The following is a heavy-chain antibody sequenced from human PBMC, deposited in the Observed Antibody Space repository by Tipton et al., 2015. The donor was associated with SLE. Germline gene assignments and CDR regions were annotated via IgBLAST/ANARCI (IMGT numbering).Heavy chain of an antibody. V-gene: IGHV4-59*12. CDR3: ARDAPGEINAFDI. CDR1: GGSISSYY. CDR2: IHYSGST. Sequence: TLSLTCVVSGGSISSYYWSWIRQPPGKGLEWIGYIHYSGSTNYNPSLKSRVTISVDTSKNQFSLKLSSVTAADTAVYYCARDAPGEINAFDIWGQGTMVTVSS. J-gene: IGHJ3*02. D-gene: IGHD3-10*01.